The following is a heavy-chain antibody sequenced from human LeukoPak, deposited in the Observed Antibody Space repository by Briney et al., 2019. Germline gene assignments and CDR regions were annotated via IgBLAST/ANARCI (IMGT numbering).Heavy chain of an antibody. CDR3: ARDVDYYGSGTYDY. J-gene: IGHJ4*02. CDR1: GGSISSYC. V-gene: IGHV4-59*12. Sequence: SSETLSLTCTVSGGSISSYCWSWIRQPPGKGLEWIGEIYHSGSTNYNPSLKSRVTISVDKSKNQFSLKLSSVTAADTAVYYCARDVDYYGSGTYDYWGQGTLVTVSS. CDR2: IYHSGST. D-gene: IGHD3-10*01.